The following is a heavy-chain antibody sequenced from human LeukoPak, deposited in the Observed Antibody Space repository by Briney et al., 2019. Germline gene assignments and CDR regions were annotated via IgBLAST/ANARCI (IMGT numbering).Heavy chain of an antibody. CDR3: ARGIIVSSGSVAEDY. CDR2: ISHDGSNK. D-gene: IGHD3-22*01. J-gene: IGHJ4*02. CDR1: GFTFSSYG. V-gene: IGHV3-30*03. Sequence: GGSLRLSCAASGFTFSSYGMHWVRQAPGKGLEWVAVISHDGSNKYYADSVKGRFTISRDNSKNTLYLQMNSLRAEDTAVYYCARGIIVSSGSVAEDYWGQGTLVTVSS.